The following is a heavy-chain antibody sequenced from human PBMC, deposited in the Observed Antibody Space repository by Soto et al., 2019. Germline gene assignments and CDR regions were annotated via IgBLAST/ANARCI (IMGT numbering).Heavy chain of an antibody. CDR3: ASVRFCITTSCYPSNWFGP. CDR2: IYYSGST. V-gene: IGHV4-30-4*01. Sequence: SETLSLTCTVSGGSISSGDYFWSWIRQPPGKGLEWIGHIYYSGSTSYNPSLKSRVSISSDTSKKQFSMKLSSVTAADTAVYYCASVRFCITTSCYPSNWFGPWGQGTLVTV. J-gene: IGHJ5*02. D-gene: IGHD2-2*01. CDR1: GGSISSGDYF.